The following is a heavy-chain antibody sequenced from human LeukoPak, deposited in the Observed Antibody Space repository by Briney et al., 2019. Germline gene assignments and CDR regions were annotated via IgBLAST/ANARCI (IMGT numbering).Heavy chain of an antibody. CDR1: GGSFSGYY. CDR2: INHSGST. D-gene: IGHD1-26*01. V-gene: IGHV4-34*01. Sequence: SETLSLACAVYGGSFSGYYWSWIRQPPGKGLEWIGEINHSGSTNYNPSLKSRVTISVDTSKNQFSLKLSSVTAADTAVYYCARGGYSGSYNQSYYYYYGMDVWGQGTTVTVSS. CDR3: ARGGYSGSYNQSYYYYYGMDV. J-gene: IGHJ6*02.